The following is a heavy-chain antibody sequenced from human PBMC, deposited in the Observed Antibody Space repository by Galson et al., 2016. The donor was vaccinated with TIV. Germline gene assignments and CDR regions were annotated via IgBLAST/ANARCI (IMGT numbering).Heavy chain of an antibody. CDR3: ARDRGSMTMILVVDYYYGMDV. J-gene: IGHJ6*02. V-gene: IGHV1-18*04. D-gene: IGHD3-22*01. Sequence: SVKVSCKASGYTFSKYGISWVRQAPGQGLEWMGWISGDSGNTDYARKFQGRVIMTADTSTGTAFLEVRSLTSDDTAVYYCARDRGSMTMILVVDYYYGMDVWGQGTLVTVSS. CDR1: GYTFSKYG. CDR2: ISGDSGNT.